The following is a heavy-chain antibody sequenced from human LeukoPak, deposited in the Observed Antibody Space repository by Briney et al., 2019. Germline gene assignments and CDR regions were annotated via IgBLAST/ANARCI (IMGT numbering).Heavy chain of an antibody. CDR2: MNEDGTER. CDR3: ARGVYSLDV. J-gene: IGHJ6*04. V-gene: IGHV3-7*01. Sequence: GGSLRLSCVASGFTFSSYWMTWVRQAPGKGLEWVANMNEDGTERYYVDSVKGRFTISRDNAKNSLYLQMNSLRAEDTAVYYSARGVYSLDVWGKGITVTASS. CDR1: GFTFSSYW. D-gene: IGHD2-21*01.